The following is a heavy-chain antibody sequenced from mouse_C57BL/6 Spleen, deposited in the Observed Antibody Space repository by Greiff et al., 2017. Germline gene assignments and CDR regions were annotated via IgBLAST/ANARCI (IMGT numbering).Heavy chain of an antibody. CDR1: GYTFTDYY. V-gene: IGHV1-19*01. CDR3: ARRGGYNDD. CDR2: INPYNGGT. J-gene: IGHJ2*01. Sequence: VQLQQSGPVLVKPGASVKMSCKASGYTFTDYYMNWVKQSHGKSLEWIGVINPYNGGTSYNQKFKGKATWTVDKSSSTAYMELNSLTAEDSAVYYYARRGGYNDDWGQGTTLTVSS. D-gene: IGHD2-2*01.